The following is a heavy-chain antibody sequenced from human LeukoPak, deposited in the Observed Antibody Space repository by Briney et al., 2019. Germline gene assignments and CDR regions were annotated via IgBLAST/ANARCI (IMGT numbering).Heavy chain of an antibody. Sequence: PGGSLRLSCAASGFTFSSYAMHWVRQAPGKGLEWVAYIKQDGSEKYYVDSVKGRFTIPRDNAKNSLYLQMNSLRAEDTAVYYCARDGYCSSTSCYGDWFDPWGQGTLVTVSS. J-gene: IGHJ5*02. D-gene: IGHD2-2*03. CDR2: IKQDGSEK. CDR1: GFTFSSYA. V-gene: IGHV3-7*01. CDR3: ARDGYCSSTSCYGDWFDP.